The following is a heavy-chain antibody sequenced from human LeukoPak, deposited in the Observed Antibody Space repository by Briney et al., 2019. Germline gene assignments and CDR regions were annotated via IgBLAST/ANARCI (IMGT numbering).Heavy chain of an antibody. J-gene: IGHJ6*02. D-gene: IGHD6-19*01. CDR3: ARDGSSGWYRGYYYGMDV. Sequence: GGSLRLSCAASGFTLSDHYMDWVRQAPGKGLEWVGRTRNRANSYTTDYAASVKGRFTISRDDLKSSLYLQMNSLRDEDTAVYYCARDGSSGWYRGYYYGMDVWGQGTTVTVSS. V-gene: IGHV3-72*01. CDR1: GFTLSDHY. CDR2: TRNRANSYTT.